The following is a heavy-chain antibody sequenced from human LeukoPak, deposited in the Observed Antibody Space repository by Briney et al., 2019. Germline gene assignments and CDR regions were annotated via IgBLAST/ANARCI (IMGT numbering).Heavy chain of an antibody. D-gene: IGHD5-24*01. J-gene: IGHJ6*03. CDR2: INHSGST. V-gene: IGHV4-34*01. CDR3: ARDGYNFFDYYYYYYMDV. CDR1: GGSFSGYY. Sequence: SETLSLTCAVYGGSFSGYYWSWIRQPPGKGLEWIGEINHSGSTNYNPSLKSRVTISVDTSKNQFSLKLSSVTAADTAVYYCARDGYNFFDYYYYYYMDVWGKGTTVTISS.